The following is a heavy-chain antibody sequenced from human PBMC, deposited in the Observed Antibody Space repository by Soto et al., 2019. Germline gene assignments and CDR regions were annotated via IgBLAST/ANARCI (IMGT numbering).Heavy chain of an antibody. J-gene: IGHJ4*02. CDR1: GFTFSSYG. Sequence: QVQLVESGGGVVQPGRSQRLSCAASGFTFSSYGMHWVRQAPGKGLEWVAVISYDGSNKYYADSVKGRFTISRDNSKNTLYLQMNSLRAEDTAVYYCAKGSDVDYWGQGTLVTVSS. CDR3: AKGSDVDY. V-gene: IGHV3-30*18. CDR2: ISYDGSNK.